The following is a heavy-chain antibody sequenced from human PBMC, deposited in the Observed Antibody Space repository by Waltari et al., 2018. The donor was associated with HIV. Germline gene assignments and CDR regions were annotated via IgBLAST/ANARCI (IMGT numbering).Heavy chain of an antibody. D-gene: IGHD4-4*01. J-gene: IGHJ4*02. CDR1: GYTFTRFY. CDR3: GRGSADYINY. V-gene: IGHV1-46*03. Sequence: QVYLAQSGSEIKRPGASVKISCKTSGYTFTRFYIHWVRQAPGQGLHWVGVVRPEGGAATFPPHCQDRLTLTADTSTDTAFLEMTKLTSADTAVYFCGRGSADYINYWGQGTLVIVS. CDR2: VRPEGGAA.